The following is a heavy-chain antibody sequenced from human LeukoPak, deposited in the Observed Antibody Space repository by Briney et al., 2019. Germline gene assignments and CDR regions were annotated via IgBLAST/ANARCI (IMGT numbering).Heavy chain of an antibody. CDR1: GFSIENDW. Sequence: PGGSLRLSCAASGFSIENDWMSWVRQAPGKGLEWVGRVKSYNAGGTTHYAAPVKGRFIISRDDSKNMLYLQMDSLKTEDTAVYYCTLIQGWGAGSYFLDYWGQGALVTVSS. V-gene: IGHV3-15*01. D-gene: IGHD3-10*01. CDR3: TLIQGWGAGSYFLDY. J-gene: IGHJ4*02. CDR2: VKSYNAGGTT.